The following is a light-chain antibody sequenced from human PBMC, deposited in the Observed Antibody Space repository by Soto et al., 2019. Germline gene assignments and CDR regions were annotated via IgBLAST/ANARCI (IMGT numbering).Light chain of an antibody. CDR3: QQYHRYSWT. CDR2: DAS. Sequence: DIQMTQSPSTLSASVGDRVSIACRASQSISSSLAWYQQKPGKAPKLLIYDASSLESGVPSRFSGSGSGTDFTLAITRLQPQDCATYYCQQYHRYSWTFVQGTKVYIK. J-gene: IGKJ1*01. CDR1: QSISSS. V-gene: IGKV1-5*01.